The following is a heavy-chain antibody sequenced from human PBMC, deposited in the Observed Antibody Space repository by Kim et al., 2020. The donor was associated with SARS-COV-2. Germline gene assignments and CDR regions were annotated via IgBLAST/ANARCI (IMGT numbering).Heavy chain of an antibody. CDR3: AKDKGDGDSDYYCMDV. CDR1: GFTFDDYA. Sequence: GGSLRLSCAASGFTFDDYAMHWVRQAPGKGLEWVSGISWNSGSIGYADSVKGRFTISRDNAKNSLYLQMNSLRAEDTAVYYCAKDKGDGDSDYYCMDVWG. V-gene: IGHV3-9*01. J-gene: IGHJ6*01. CDR2: ISWNSGSI.